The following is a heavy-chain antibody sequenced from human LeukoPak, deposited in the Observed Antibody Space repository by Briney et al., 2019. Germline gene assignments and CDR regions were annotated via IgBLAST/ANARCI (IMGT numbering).Heavy chain of an antibody. D-gene: IGHD6-19*01. V-gene: IGHV4-61*02. CDR3: ARELAVAETWGLDY. CDR2: ISSSGST. CDR1: GDSISSGDYY. J-gene: IGHJ4*02. Sequence: SETLSLTCTVSGDSISSGDYYWSWIRQPAGKGLEWIGRISSSGSTNYNPSLKSRVTISVDTSKNQFSLKLSSVTAADTAVYYCARELAVAETWGLDYWGQGTLVTVSS.